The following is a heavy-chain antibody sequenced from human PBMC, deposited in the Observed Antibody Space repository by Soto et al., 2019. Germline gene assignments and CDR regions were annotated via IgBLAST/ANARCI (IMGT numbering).Heavy chain of an antibody. CDR3: ARDGVTTVTELDY. J-gene: IGHJ4*02. V-gene: IGHV3-30-3*01. Sequence: QVQLVESGGGVVQPGRSLRLSCAASGFTFSSYAMHWVRQAPGKGLEWVAVISYDGSNKYYADSVKGRFTISRDNSKNTLYVQMNSLRAEDTAVYYCARDGVTTVTELDYWGQGTLVTVSS. CDR2: ISYDGSNK. CDR1: GFTFSSYA. D-gene: IGHD4-17*01.